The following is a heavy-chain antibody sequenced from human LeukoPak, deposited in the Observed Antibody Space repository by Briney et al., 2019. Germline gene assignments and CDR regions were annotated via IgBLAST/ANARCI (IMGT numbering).Heavy chain of an antibody. Sequence: GGSLRLSCAASGFTFSRYSMNWVRQAPGKGLEWVSSISSSSSYIYYADSVKGRFTISRDNAKNSLYLQMNSLRAEDTAVYYCARVADCGGDCFFDYWGQGTLVTVSS. D-gene: IGHD2-21*02. J-gene: IGHJ4*02. V-gene: IGHV3-21*01. CDR2: ISSSSSYI. CDR1: GFTFSRYS. CDR3: ARVADCGGDCFFDY.